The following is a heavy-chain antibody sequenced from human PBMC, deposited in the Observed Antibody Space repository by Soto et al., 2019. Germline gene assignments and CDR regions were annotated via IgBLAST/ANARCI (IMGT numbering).Heavy chain of an antibody. J-gene: IGHJ6*02. CDR1: GFTFSDYW. CDR3: TRDMNV. CDR2: IKEDGTDK. Sequence: GGSLRLSCAASGFTFSDYWMTWVRQAPGKGLEWVANIKEDGTDKYYVDSVRGRFTISKDNAKNSLYLQMNSLRAEDTAVYFCTRDMNVWGQGTTVTVSS. V-gene: IGHV3-7*01.